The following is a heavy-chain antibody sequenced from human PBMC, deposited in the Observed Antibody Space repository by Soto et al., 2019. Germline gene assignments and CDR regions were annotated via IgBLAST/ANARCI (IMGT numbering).Heavy chain of an antibody. Sequence: QVHLVQSGAEVKKPGASVNVSCKTSGYTFTRNGISWVRQAPGQGLEWMGWISPNRGNTRYAQKLQDRVIMTTDTSTSTAYMELRSLRSDDTAVYYCVKDRDSNSWPSRDVWGPGTTVTVSS. CDR3: VKDRDSNSWPSRDV. V-gene: IGHV1-18*01. CDR2: ISPNRGNT. D-gene: IGHD3-22*01. CDR1: GYTFTRNG. J-gene: IGHJ6*02.